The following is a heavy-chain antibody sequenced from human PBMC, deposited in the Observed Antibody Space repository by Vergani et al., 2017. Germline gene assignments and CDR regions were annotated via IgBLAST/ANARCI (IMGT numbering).Heavy chain of an antibody. J-gene: IGHJ4*02. Sequence: QVQLQESGPGLVKPSETLSLTCAVSGYSISSGYYCGWIRQPPGKGLEWIGSIYHSGSTYYNQSLKSRVTISVDTSKNQFSLKLSSVTAADTAVYYCARLGIMITFGGVIADGPDYWGQGTLVTVSS. CDR2: IYHSGST. CDR3: ARLGIMITFGGVIADGPDY. V-gene: IGHV4-38-2*01. D-gene: IGHD3-16*02. CDR1: GYSISSGYY.